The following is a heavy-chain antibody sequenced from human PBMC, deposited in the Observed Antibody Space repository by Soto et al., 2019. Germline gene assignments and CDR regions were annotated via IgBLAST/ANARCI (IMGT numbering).Heavy chain of an antibody. Sequence: SETLSLTCTVSGGSISSGGYYWSWIRQHPGKGLEWIGYIYYSGSTYYNPSLKSRVTISVDTSKNQFSLKLSYVTAADTAVYYCASRNYDILTGYYTPYYYYGMDVWGQGTTVTVSS. CDR1: GGSISSGGYY. CDR3: ASRNYDILTGYYTPYYYYGMDV. D-gene: IGHD3-9*01. J-gene: IGHJ6*02. V-gene: IGHV4-31*03. CDR2: IYYSGST.